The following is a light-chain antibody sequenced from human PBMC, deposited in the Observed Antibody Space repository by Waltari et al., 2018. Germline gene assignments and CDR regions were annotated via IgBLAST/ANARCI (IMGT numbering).Light chain of an antibody. CDR1: QSILYNSNDKKY. V-gene: IGKV4-1*01. J-gene: IGKJ1*01. Sequence: DIVXTQSPESXAVSLGXRATINCRSSQSILYNSNDKKYLAWSQQKPRQXXKLLIYWASTRYSGVPERFSGSGSGTDFSLTISSLQPEXVAVYYCQQYYSRRTFGRGTRVEIK. CDR3: QQYYSRRT. CDR2: WAS.